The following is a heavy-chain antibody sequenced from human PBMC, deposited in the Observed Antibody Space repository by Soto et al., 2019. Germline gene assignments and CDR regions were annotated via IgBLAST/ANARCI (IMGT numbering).Heavy chain of an antibody. CDR2: IWYDGSNT. V-gene: IGHV3-33*01. CDR1: GFTFSSYA. J-gene: IGHJ4*02. CDR3: ARDAPPDDY. Sequence: GGSLRLSCAASGFTFSSYAMHWVLQAPCKGLEWVGFIWYDGSNTFYAESVKGRFTISRDNSKNTVYLQNNALRAEDTAVYYCARDAPPDDYWGQGTLVTVSS.